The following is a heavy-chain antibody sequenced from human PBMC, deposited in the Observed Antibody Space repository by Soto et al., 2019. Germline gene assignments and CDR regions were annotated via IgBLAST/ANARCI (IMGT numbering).Heavy chain of an antibody. Sequence: GRSLRLSCAASGCTFSSYSMRWVRQAPGKGLEWVSYISSSSSTIYYADSVKGRFTISRDNAKNSLYLQMNSLRAEDTAVYYCARDLVLSEYQLLDPDWFDPWGQGTLVTVSS. CDR2: ISSSSSTI. J-gene: IGHJ5*02. V-gene: IGHV3-48*01. D-gene: IGHD2-2*01. CDR3: ARDLVLSEYQLLDPDWFDP. CDR1: GCTFSSYS.